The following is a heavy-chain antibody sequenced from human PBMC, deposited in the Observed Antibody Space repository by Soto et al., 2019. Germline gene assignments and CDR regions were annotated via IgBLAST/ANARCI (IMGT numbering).Heavy chain of an antibody. CDR1: GFTFCSYA. V-gene: IGHV3-23*01. D-gene: IGHD6-6*01. J-gene: IGHJ4*02. CDR3: AKDSTSSSSSGSNY. CDR2: ISGSGGST. Sequence: GGSLRLSCAASGFTFCSYAMSWVRQAPGKGLEWVSAISGSGGSTYYADSVKGRFTISRDNSKNTLYLQMNSLRAEDTAVYYCAKDSTSSSSSGSNYWGQGTLVTVSS.